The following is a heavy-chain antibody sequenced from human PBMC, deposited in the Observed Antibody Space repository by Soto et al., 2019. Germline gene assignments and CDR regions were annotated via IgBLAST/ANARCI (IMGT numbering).Heavy chain of an antibody. CDR3: ARLSGGGKTSSGMDV. CDR1: GSIFSNSW. Sequence: GESLKICCSGPGSIFSNSWVGWLRQVPGKGLEWMGIINPADSDTRYSPSFEGQVSISVDKSTNTASLQWSSLKASDTAMYFCARLSGGGKTSSGMDVWGQGTTVTVSS. CDR2: INPADSDT. V-gene: IGHV5-51*01. J-gene: IGHJ6*02. D-gene: IGHD2-15*01.